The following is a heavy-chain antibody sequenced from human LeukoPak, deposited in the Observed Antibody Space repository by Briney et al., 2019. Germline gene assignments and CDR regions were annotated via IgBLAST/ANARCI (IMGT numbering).Heavy chain of an antibody. CDR1: GGSISSDGYS. D-gene: IGHD4-23*01. J-gene: IGHJ3*02. V-gene: IGHV4-30-2*01. Sequence: PSETLSLTCAVSGGSISSDGYSWSWIRQPPGKGLEWIGYIYDSGRAFYNESLKSRVTMSVDRSKNQFSLNLHSVTAADTAVYYCARAAWRGSNSRDAFDIWGLGTMVTVSS. CDR2: IYDSGRA. CDR3: ARAAWRGSNSRDAFDI.